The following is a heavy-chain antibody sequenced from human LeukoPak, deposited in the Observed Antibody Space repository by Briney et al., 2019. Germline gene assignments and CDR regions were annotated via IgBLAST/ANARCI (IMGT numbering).Heavy chain of an antibody. D-gene: IGHD2/OR15-2a*01. CDR3: ARDLSPPYYYYYYMDV. Sequence: SETLSLTCTVSGGSISSYYWSWLRQPPGKGLEWIGRIYTSGSTNYNPSLKGRVTMSVDTSKNQFSLTLSSVTAADTAVYYCARDLSPPYYYYYYMDVWGKGTTVTVSS. CDR1: GGSISSYY. CDR2: IYTSGST. J-gene: IGHJ6*03. V-gene: IGHV4-4*07.